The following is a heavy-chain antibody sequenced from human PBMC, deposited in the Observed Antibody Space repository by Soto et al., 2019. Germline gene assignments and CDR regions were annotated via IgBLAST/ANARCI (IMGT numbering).Heavy chain of an antibody. V-gene: IGHV3-74*01. Sequence: EVLLVESGGGLVQPGGSLRLSCAASGFTFSSYWMQWVRQAPGKGLEWVSRMNMDGNRISYVDSVKGRCTISRDNAKNTFDMEMNSERVEDTAVYYCERGDGDRYDGHGYLGRQWGKGSLVTVSS. CDR3: ERGDGDRYDGHGYLGRQ. CDR1: GFTFSSYW. J-gene: IGHJ4*02. D-gene: IGHD2-21*01. CDR2: MNMDGNRI.